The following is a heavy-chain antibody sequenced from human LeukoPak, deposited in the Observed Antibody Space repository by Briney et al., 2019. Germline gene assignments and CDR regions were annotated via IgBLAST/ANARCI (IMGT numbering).Heavy chain of an antibody. CDR2: MNSNSGHT. D-gene: IGHD1-26*01. CDR1: GYTLTNYD. V-gene: IGHV1-8*01. Sequence: ASVKVSCKASGYTLTNYDINWVRQATGQGLEWMGWMNSNSGHTGYTQKFQGRVSMTRDTSISTAYMELNSLRSEDTAVYYCVRVQSGSYARYGMDVWGQGTTVTVSS. J-gene: IGHJ6*02. CDR3: VRVQSGSYARYGMDV.